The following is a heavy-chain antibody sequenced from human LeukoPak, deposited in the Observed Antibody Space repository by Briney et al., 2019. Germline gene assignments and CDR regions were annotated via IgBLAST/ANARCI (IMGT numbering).Heavy chain of an antibody. D-gene: IGHD3-22*01. CDR2: ISGSGGST. J-gene: IGHJ4*02. Sequence: PGGSLRLSCAPSGFTFSSYAMSWVREAPGRGVEWVSAISGSGGSTYYADSVKGRFTISRDNSKNTLYLQMNSLRAEDTAVYYCAKDLDYYDSSGLDYWGQGTLVTVSS. V-gene: IGHV3-23*01. CDR1: GFTFSSYA. CDR3: AKDLDYYDSSGLDY.